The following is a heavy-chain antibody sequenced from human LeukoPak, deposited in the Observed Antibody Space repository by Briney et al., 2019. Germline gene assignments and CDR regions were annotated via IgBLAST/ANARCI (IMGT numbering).Heavy chain of an antibody. V-gene: IGHV3-48*03. CDR1: GFTFSNYE. D-gene: IGHD2-2*01. CDR2: ISSTSNMI. Sequence: GGSLRLSCAASGFTFSNYEMNWVHQAPGKGLEWVSYISSTSNMIYYADSVKGRFTISRDNAEKSLYLQMNSLRAEDTAVYYCARYCSSTKCLLYWGQGTLVTVSS. CDR3: ARYCSSTKCLLY. J-gene: IGHJ4*02.